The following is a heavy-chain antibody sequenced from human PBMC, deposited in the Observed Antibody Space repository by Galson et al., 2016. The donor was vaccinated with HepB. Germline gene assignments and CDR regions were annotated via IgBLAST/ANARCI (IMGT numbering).Heavy chain of an antibody. V-gene: IGHV3-30*18. D-gene: IGHD2-2*01. CDR2: ISYDRSNK. J-gene: IGHJ4*02. Sequence: SLRLSCAASGFTFSSYGMHWVRQAPGKGLEWVAFISYDRSNKKYADSVKGRFTISRDNSKKTLYLQMNSLRADDTAVYYCAKDGRIYCSSASCHDHFHYWGQGTLVTVSS. CDR1: GFTFSSYG. CDR3: AKDGRIYCSSASCHDHFHY.